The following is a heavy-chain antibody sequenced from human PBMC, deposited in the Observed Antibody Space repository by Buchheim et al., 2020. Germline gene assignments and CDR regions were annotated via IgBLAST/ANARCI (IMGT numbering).Heavy chain of an antibody. CDR1: GFTFSNAW. J-gene: IGHJ6*02. Sequence: EVQLVESGGGLVKPGGSLRLSCAASGFTFSNAWMSWVRQAPGKGLEWVGRIKSNTDGGTTDYAAPVKGRVTISRDDSKKTMYLQMNSLKTEDTAVYYCTTVRLEQWLVLAGYGMDVWGQGTT. CDR2: IKSNTDGGTT. D-gene: IGHD6-19*01. V-gene: IGHV3-15*01. CDR3: TTVRLEQWLVLAGYGMDV.